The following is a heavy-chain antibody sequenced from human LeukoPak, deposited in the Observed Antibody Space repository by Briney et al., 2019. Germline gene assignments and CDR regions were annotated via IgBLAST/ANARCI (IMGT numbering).Heavy chain of an antibody. CDR3: ARSLIAREYFQH. J-gene: IGHJ1*01. D-gene: IGHD6-6*01. CDR1: GFPFSSSG. Sequence: GGSLRLSCAASGFPFSSSGMHWVRQAPGKGLEWVTFIHADGNSKYYADSVEGRFTVSRDSPKNTLSLQMNSLRVGDTAVYYCARSLIAREYFQHWGQGTLVTVSS. V-gene: IGHV3-30*02. CDR2: IHADGNSK.